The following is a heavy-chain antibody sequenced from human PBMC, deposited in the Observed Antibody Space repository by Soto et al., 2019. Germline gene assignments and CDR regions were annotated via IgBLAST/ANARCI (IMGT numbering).Heavy chain of an antibody. V-gene: IGHV3-23*01. Sequence: PGGYLRLCCAASGFPFSSYAMTWVRQAPGKGLEWVSSISGSGSSTYSADSVKGRFTVSRDNSKNTQYLQMDSLRVEDTAVYFCVKLIAPVVTSEVIDARGQGSPVIVSA. CDR2: ISGSGSST. CDR3: VKLIAPVVTSEVIDA. D-gene: IGHD3-16*02. CDR1: GFPFSSYA. J-gene: IGHJ5*02.